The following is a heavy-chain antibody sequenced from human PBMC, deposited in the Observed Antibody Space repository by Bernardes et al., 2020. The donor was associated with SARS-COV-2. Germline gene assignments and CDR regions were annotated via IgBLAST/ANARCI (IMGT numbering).Heavy chain of an antibody. CDR1: GFTFSSYS. Sequence: GGSLRLSCAASGFTFSSYSMNWVRQAPGKGLEWVAVISYDGSNKYYADSVKGRFTISRDNSKNTLYLQMNSLRAEDTAVYYCVGELLPRYGMDVWGQGTTVTVSS. J-gene: IGHJ6*02. D-gene: IGHD3-10*01. CDR3: VGELLPRYGMDV. CDR2: ISYDGSNK. V-gene: IGHV3-30*03.